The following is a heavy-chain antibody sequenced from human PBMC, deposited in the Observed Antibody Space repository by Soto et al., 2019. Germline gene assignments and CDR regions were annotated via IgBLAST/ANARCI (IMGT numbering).Heavy chain of an antibody. Sequence: QVQLVESGGGVVQPGRSLRLSCEVSGITFSSHGMHWVRQTPGKGLEWVAIIWYDGSEKYYADSVKGRFTISRDNSNNTLYLQINSLRVEDTAIYYCASQGGTGFPPDYWGQGTLVTVSS. CDR1: GITFSSHG. V-gene: IGHV3-33*01. CDR3: ASQGGTGFPPDY. D-gene: IGHD3-10*01. J-gene: IGHJ4*02. CDR2: IWYDGSEK.